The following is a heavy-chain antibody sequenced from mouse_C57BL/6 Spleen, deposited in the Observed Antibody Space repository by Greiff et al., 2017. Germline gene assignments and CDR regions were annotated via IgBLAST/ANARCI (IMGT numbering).Heavy chain of an antibody. J-gene: IGHJ4*01. CDR1: GYAFSSSW. CDR2: IYPGDGDT. V-gene: IGHV1-82*01. D-gene: IGHD2-1*01. CDR3: ARERYGTRDYAMDY. Sequence: VQVVESGPELVKPGASVKISCKASGYAFSSSWMNWVKQRPGKGLEWIGRIYPGDGDTNYNGKFKGKATLTADKSSSTAYMQLSSLTSEDSAVYFCARERYGTRDYAMDYWGQGTSVTVSS.